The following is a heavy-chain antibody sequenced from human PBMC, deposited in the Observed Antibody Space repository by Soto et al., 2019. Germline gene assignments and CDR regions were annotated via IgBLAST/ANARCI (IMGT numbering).Heavy chain of an antibody. CDR2: TRNKANSYTT. CDR1: GFTFSDHY. J-gene: IGHJ1*01. Sequence: GGSLRLSCAASGFTFSDHYMDWVRQAPGKGLEWVGRTRNKANSYTTEYAASVKGRFTISRDDSKNSLYLQMNSLKTEDTAVYYCARVELRRSLQHWGQGTLVTVSS. D-gene: IGHD1-7*01. V-gene: IGHV3-72*01. CDR3: ARVELRRSLQH.